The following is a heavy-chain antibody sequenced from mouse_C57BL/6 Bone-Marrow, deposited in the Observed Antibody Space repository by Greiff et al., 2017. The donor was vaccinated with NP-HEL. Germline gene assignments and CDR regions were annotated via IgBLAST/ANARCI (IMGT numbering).Heavy chain of an antibody. Sequence: QVQLQQSGAELMKPGASVKLSCKATGYTFTGYWIEWVKQRPGHGLEWIGEILPGSGSTNYNEKFKGKATFTADTSSNTAYMQLSSLTTEDSAIYYCARLITTVVATGYYAMDYWGQGTSVTVSS. J-gene: IGHJ4*01. CDR2: ILPGSGST. CDR3: ARLITTVVATGYYAMDY. CDR1: GYTFTGYW. V-gene: IGHV1-9*01. D-gene: IGHD1-1*01.